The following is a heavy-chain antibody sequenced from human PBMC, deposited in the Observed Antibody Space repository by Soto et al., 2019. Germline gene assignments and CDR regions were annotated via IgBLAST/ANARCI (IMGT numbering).Heavy chain of an antibody. CDR1: GFSFGSYG. CDR2: VSGSGGTT. J-gene: IGHJ2*01. Sequence: GGSLRLSCAASGFSFGSYGMTWVRQAPGKGLEWASTVSGSGGTTYYAASVKGRFTISRDNSKKTLYLQLNSLTSADNAVYYFAKGSYYYDSSGYYNWYFDLWGRGTLVTVSS. V-gene: IGHV3-23*01. D-gene: IGHD3-22*01. CDR3: AKGSYYYDSSGYYNWYFDL.